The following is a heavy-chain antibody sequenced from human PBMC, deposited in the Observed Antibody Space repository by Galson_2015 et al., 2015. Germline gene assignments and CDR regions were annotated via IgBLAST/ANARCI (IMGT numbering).Heavy chain of an antibody. J-gene: IGHJ4*02. D-gene: IGHD3-3*01. Sequence: TLSLTCTVSGDSISDGNNYWSWIRQHPGKSLEWIGHIYNSGSKYYNPSLESLLSISVDTSKNQFSLKLTSVTAADTAVYYCARGRDFWSGSYFDYWGQGTLVTVSS. CDR3: ARGRDFWSGSYFDY. CDR1: GDSISDGNNY. CDR2: IYNSGSK. V-gene: IGHV4-31*01.